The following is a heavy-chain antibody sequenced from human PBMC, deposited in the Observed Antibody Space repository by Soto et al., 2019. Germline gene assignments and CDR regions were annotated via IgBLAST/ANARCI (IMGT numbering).Heavy chain of an antibody. CDR2: VYYSGSA. D-gene: IGHD1-26*01. V-gene: IGHV4-39*01. Sequence: QLQLQESGPGLVKPSETLSLTCTVSGGSISSNGYYWRWIRQPPGKGLEWIGSVYYSGSANYNPSLKSRLTMSVDTSKNQFSLKLISVTAADTAVYYCARRPKRGSYSWCFDYWGQGTLVTVSS. CDR3: ARRPKRGSYSWCFDY. CDR1: GGSISSNGYY. J-gene: IGHJ4*02.